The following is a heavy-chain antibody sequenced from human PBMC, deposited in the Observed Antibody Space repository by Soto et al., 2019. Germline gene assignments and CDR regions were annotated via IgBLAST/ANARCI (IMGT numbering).Heavy chain of an antibody. D-gene: IGHD6-6*01. CDR2: ISGSGGST. V-gene: IGHV3-23*01. J-gene: IGHJ6*03. Sequence: GGSLRLSCAASGFTFSSYTMSWVRQAPGKGLEWVSAISGSGGSTYYADSVKGRFTISRDNSKNTLYLQMNSLRAEDTAVYYCAKSLIAVRPDYYYMDVWGKGTTVTVSS. CDR3: AKSLIAVRPDYYYMDV. CDR1: GFTFSSYT.